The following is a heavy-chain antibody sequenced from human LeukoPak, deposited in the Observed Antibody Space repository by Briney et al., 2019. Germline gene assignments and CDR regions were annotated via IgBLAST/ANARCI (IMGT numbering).Heavy chain of an antibody. V-gene: IGHV1-2*02. CDR3: AREGRDCSGGSCYSVLDP. D-gene: IGHD2-15*01. CDR1: GYTFTGYY. J-gene: IGHJ5*02. CDR2: INPNSGGT. Sequence: ASVKVSCKASGYTFTGYYMHWVRQAPGQGLEWMGWINPNSGGTNYAQKFQGRVTMTRDTSISTAYMELSRLRSDDTAVYYCAREGRDCSGGSCYSVLDPWGQGTLVTVSS.